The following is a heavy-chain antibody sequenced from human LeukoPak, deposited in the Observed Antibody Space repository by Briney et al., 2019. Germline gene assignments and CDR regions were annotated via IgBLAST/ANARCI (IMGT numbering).Heavy chain of an antibody. J-gene: IGHJ4*02. Sequence: ASVKVSCKASGGTFSSYAINWVRQATGQGLEWMGWINPNSGGTNYAQKFQGRVTMTRDTSISTAYMELSRLRSDDTAVYYCAREADCSGGSCYFDYWGQGTLVTVSS. CDR1: GGTFSSYA. D-gene: IGHD2-15*01. CDR2: INPNSGGT. V-gene: IGHV1-2*02. CDR3: AREADCSGGSCYFDY.